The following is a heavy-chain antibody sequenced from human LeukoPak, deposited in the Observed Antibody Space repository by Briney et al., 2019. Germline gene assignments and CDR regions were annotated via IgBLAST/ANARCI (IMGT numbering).Heavy chain of an antibody. CDR1: GYTFTSYG. J-gene: IGHJ4*02. Sequence: GSVRVSCEASGYTFTSYGIKWGRQAPGQGLEWMGWISAYNGNTNYAQKLQGRVTMTTDTSTSTAYMELRSLRSDDTAVYYCAREGGSGNDSDSGYWGQRILVGVSS. CDR2: ISAYNGNT. V-gene: IGHV1-18*01. D-gene: IGHD5-12*01. CDR3: AREGGSGNDSDSGY.